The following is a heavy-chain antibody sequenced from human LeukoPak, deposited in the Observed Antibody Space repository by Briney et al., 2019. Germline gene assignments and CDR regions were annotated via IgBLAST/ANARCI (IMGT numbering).Heavy chain of an antibody. V-gene: IGHV3-49*03. CDR2: IRSKTYGGTT. D-gene: IGHD1-26*01. CDR3: SRSEGRQWELVGDDYFDY. J-gene: IGHJ4*02. CDR1: GFTFSSYA. Sequence: GGSLRLSCAASGFTFSSYAMSWFRQAPGKGLEWVGFIRSKTYGGTTEYAASVKGIFTISRDDSKSIAYLQMKWLKIEDTAVYYCSRSEGRQWELVGDDYFDYWGQGTLVTVSS.